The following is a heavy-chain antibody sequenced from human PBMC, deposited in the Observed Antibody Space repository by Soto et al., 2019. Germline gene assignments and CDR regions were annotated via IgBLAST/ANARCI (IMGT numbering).Heavy chain of an antibody. Sequence: SXSRSCAGSGCTFRNYALNLVRQSPGKGLEWVSTISSGGDATYYSDSLKGRFTISRDNSKNTLSLQMSSLRAEYSAIYYCARDPSTGSADYWGQGTLVTGSS. CDR2: ISSGGDAT. J-gene: IGHJ4*02. D-gene: IGHD3-9*01. V-gene: IGHV3-23*01. CDR3: ARDPSTGSADY. CDR1: GCTFRNYA.